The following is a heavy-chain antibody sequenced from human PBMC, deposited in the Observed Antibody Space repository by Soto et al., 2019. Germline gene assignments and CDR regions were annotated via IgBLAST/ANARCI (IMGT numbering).Heavy chain of an antibody. CDR3: AKGRSYYYYYGVDV. J-gene: IGHJ6*02. CDR1: GFTFSSYA. V-gene: IGHV3-23*01. Sequence: GGSLRLSCAASGFTFSSYAMNWVRQAPGKGLEWVSRIGGSGGSTYYADSVKGRFTISRDNSKSTLYLQMNSLRAEDTALYYCAKGRSYYYYYGVDVWGQGTTVTVSS. CDR2: IGGSGGST.